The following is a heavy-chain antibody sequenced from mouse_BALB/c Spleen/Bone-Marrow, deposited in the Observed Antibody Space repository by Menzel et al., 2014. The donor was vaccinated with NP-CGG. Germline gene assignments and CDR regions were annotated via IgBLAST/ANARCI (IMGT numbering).Heavy chain of an antibody. CDR3: TRGDGNYWYFDV. Sequence: KQSGSELVRPGASVKLSCKASGYTFTSYWMHWVKQRRGQGLEWIGNIYPGSGSTNYDEKFKSKGTLTVDTSSSTAYMHLSSLASEDSAVYYCTRGDGNYWYFDVWGAGTTVTVSS. J-gene: IGHJ1*01. CDR2: IYPGSGST. D-gene: IGHD2-1*01. V-gene: IGHV1S22*01. CDR1: GYTFTSYW.